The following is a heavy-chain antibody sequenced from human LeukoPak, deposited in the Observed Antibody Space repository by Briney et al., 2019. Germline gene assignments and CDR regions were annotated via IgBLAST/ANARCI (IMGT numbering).Heavy chain of an antibody. Sequence: GGSLRLSCAASGFTFSSYWMHWVRQAPGKGLVWVSRINSDGSSTSYADSVKSRFTISRDNAKNTLYPQMNSLRAEDTAVYYCARDQGSGWLNYYYYYGMDVWGQGTTVTVSS. CDR1: GFTFSSYW. CDR3: ARDQGSGWLNYYYYYGMDV. D-gene: IGHD6-19*01. CDR2: INSDGSST. V-gene: IGHV3-74*01. J-gene: IGHJ6*02.